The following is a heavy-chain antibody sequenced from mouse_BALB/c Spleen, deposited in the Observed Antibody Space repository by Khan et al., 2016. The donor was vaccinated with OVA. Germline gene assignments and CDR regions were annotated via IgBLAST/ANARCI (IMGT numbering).Heavy chain of an antibody. Sequence: EVELVESGGGLVRPGGSLKLSCAASGFSFTSFTMSWVRQTPEKRLEWVATISSGSTYIYYPDSVKGRFTISRDNPKNTLFLQMSSLKSEDTAMEYCTREGNYAHWYFDVWGAGTTVTVAS. J-gene: IGHJ1*01. CDR1: GFSFTSFT. CDR2: ISSGSTYI. D-gene: IGHD2-1*01. V-gene: IGHV5-6-4*01. CDR3: TREGNYAHWYFDV.